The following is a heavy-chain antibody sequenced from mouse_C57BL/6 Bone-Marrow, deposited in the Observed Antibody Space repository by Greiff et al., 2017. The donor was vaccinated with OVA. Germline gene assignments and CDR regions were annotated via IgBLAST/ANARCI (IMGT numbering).Heavy chain of an antibody. Sequence: QVQLQQSGAELARPGASVKLSCKASGYTFTSYGISWVKQRTGQGLEWIGEIYPRSGNTYYNEKFKGKATLTADKSSSTAYMELRSLTSEDSAVYFCASYGSSFHWYFDVWGTGTTVTVSS. CDR1: GYTFTSYG. V-gene: IGHV1-81*01. CDR2: IYPRSGNT. J-gene: IGHJ1*03. D-gene: IGHD1-1*01. CDR3: ASYGSSFHWYFDV.